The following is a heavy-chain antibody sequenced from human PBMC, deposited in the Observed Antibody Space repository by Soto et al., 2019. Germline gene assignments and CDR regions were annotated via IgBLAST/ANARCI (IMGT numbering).Heavy chain of an antibody. CDR1: GGSFSGYY. J-gene: IGHJ6*02. CDR2: INHSGST. V-gene: IGHV4-34*01. D-gene: IGHD2-2*01. CDR3: ARGDVGSTSYPLIYYYYYYGMDV. Sequence: QVQLQQWGAGLLKPSETLSLTCAVYGGSFSGYYWSWIRQPPGKGREWIGEINHSGSTNYNPSIKSPVTISVDTSKNQFSLKLSSVTAADTAVYYCARGDVGSTSYPLIYYYYYYGMDVWGQGTTVTVSS.